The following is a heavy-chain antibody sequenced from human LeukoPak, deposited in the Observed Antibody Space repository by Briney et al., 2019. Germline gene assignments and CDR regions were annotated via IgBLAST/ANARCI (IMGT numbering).Heavy chain of an antibody. V-gene: IGHV1-69*04. Sequence: SVKVSCKASGGTFSSYAISWVRQAPGQGLEWMGRIIPILGIANYAQKFQGRVTITADKSTSTAYMELSSLRSEDTAVYYCARGRRGDVVTAATRGYFDYWGQGTLVTVSS. CDR2: IIPILGIA. D-gene: IGHD2-21*02. CDR3: ARGRRGDVVTAATRGYFDY. J-gene: IGHJ4*02. CDR1: GGTFSSYA.